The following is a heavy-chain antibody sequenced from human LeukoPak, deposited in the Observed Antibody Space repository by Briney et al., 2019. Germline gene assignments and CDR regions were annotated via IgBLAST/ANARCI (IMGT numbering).Heavy chain of an antibody. CDR1: GGSINSGRYS. Sequence: SETLSLTCTVSGGSINSGRYSWGWIRQPPGKGLEWIGNIFSGGSTYYNPSLKSRVTMSVDTSKNQFSLQLTSVTAADTAVYYCARHSTASGYLNYFDYWGQGTLVTVSS. V-gene: IGHV4-39*01. CDR3: ARHSTASGYLNYFDY. D-gene: IGHD1-1*01. J-gene: IGHJ4*02. CDR2: IFSGGST.